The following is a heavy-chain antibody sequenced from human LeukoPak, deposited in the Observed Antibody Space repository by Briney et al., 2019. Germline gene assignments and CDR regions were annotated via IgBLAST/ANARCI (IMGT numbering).Heavy chain of an antibody. D-gene: IGHD2-2*01. V-gene: IGHV1-18*01. Sequence: ASVKVSCKASGYNFNTYGISWVRQAPGQGLEWMGWISSSTGNTKYAQKLQDRVTTTTDTSTSTAYLYLRNLRSDDTAVYYCVRLPLGYCSSTSCLDWGQGTLVTVSS. J-gene: IGHJ4*02. CDR3: VRLPLGYCSSTSCLD. CDR2: ISSSTGNT. CDR1: GYNFNTYG.